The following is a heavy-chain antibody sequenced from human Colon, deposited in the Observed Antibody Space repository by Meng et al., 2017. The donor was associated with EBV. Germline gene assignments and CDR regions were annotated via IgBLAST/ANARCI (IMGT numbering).Heavy chain of an antibody. Sequence: QLQESGPGLVKPSXXXXXPCVVSGGSISSSYWWTWGRQSPGKGLEWIGEMYHSGTTNYNPSLKSRVTISMGKSNNQLSLKLNSVTAADTAVYYCATQESRDGHNPYWGQGTLVTVSS. CDR2: MYHSGTT. CDR1: GGSISSSYW. V-gene: IGHV4-4*02. J-gene: IGHJ4*02. CDR3: ATQESRDGHNPY. D-gene: IGHD5-24*01.